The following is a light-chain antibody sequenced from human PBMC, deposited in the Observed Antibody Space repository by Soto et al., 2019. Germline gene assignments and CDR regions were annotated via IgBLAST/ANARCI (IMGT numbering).Light chain of an antibody. V-gene: IGKV3-15*01. CDR3: QQRSNWPWT. CDR1: QSVSGD. J-gene: IGKJ1*01. Sequence: EIVMMQSPATLSVSPGERATLSCRASQSVSGDLAWYQQKPGQAPRLLIYGPSTRATGIPARFSGSGSGTEFTLTISGLQSEDFAIYFCQQRSNWPWTFGQGTKVEIK. CDR2: GPS.